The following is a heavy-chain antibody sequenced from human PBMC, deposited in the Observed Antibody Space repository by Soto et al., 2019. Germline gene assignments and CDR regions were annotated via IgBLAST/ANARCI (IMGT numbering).Heavy chain of an antibody. Sequence: ASVKVSCKASGYTFASYGISWVRQAPGQGLEWMGWISAYNGNTNYAQKLRGRVTMTTDTSTSTAYMELRSLRSDDTAVYYCARDGTDYDFWSGYPHYYYYYGMDVWGQGTTVTVSS. CDR2: ISAYNGNT. D-gene: IGHD3-3*01. CDR3: ARDGTDYDFWSGYPHYYYYYGMDV. J-gene: IGHJ6*02. CDR1: GYTFASYG. V-gene: IGHV1-18*01.